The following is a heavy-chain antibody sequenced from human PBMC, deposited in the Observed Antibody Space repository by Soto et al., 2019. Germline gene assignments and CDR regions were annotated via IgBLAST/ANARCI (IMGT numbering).Heavy chain of an antibody. CDR3: ARVVVATMFLTN. Sequence: ASVKVSCKASGGTFSSYAISWVRQAPGQGLEWMGGIIPIFGTANYAQKFQGRVTITADESTSTAYMELSSLRSEDTAVYYCARVVVATMFLTNWGQGTLVTVSS. D-gene: IGHD5-12*01. CDR2: IIPIFGTA. J-gene: IGHJ4*02. V-gene: IGHV1-69*13. CDR1: GGTFSSYA.